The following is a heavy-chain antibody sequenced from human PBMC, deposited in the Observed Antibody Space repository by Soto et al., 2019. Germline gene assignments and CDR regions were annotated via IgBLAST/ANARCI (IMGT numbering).Heavy chain of an antibody. D-gene: IGHD6-19*01. CDR2: ISWKSGSI. Sequence: EVQLVESGGGLVQPGRSLRLSCAASGFTFDDYAMHWVRQAPGKGLEWVSGISWKSGSIGYADSVKGRFTISRDNAKNSLYLQMNSLRAEDTALYYCAKVRAYSSGWYGSFDYWGQGTLVTVSS. V-gene: IGHV3-9*01. CDR3: AKVRAYSSGWYGSFDY. J-gene: IGHJ4*02. CDR1: GFTFDDYA.